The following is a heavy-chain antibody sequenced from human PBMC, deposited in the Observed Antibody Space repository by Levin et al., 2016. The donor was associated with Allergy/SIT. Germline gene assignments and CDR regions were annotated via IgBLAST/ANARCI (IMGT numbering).Heavy chain of an antibody. Sequence: SETLSLTCTVSGGSVSRGVYYWSWVRQFPGKGLECIGYIFNSGNTYYNPSFRSRVTISFDTSKNQLSLTLRSVTAADTAVYYCASMSPTTTPYFGPWGHGTLVTVSS. CDR3: ASMSPTTTPYFGP. D-gene: IGHD2-15*01. CDR1: GGSVSRGVYY. V-gene: IGHV4-31*03. CDR2: IFNSGNT. J-gene: IGHJ5*02.